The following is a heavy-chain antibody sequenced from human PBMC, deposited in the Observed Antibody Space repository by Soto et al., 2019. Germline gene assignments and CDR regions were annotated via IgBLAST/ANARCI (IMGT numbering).Heavy chain of an antibody. CDR2: ISAYNGNT. CDR3: ARGSTLSGDYDY. Sequence: QVQLVQSGAEVKKPGASVKVSCKDSGYTFTSYGISWVRQAPGQGLERMGWISAYNGNTNHAQKLQGRDTMTTDTSTSTAYMELMSLRSYDTAVYYCARGSTLSGDYDYCGQGTLVTVSS. D-gene: IGHD2-8*02. J-gene: IGHJ4*02. CDR1: GYTFTSYG. V-gene: IGHV1-18*01.